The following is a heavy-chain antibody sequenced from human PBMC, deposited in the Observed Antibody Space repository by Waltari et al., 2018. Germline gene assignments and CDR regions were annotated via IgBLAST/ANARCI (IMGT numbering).Heavy chain of an antibody. Sequence: QVQLVESGGGVVQPGRSLRLSCAASGFTFSSYGMHWVRQAPGKGLEWVAVIWYDGSNKYYADSVKGRFTISRDNYKNTLYLQMNSLRAEDTAVYYCAREGGIAVAGFDYWGQGTLVTVSS. CDR3: AREGGIAVAGFDY. J-gene: IGHJ4*02. CDR1: GFTFSSYG. V-gene: IGHV3-33*01. CDR2: IWYDGSNK. D-gene: IGHD6-19*01.